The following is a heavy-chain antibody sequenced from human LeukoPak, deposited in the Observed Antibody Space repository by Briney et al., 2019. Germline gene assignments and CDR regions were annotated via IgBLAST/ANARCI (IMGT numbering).Heavy chain of an antibody. CDR2: INPNSGGT. J-gene: IGHJ3*02. CDR3: ARAPRGAFDI. Sequence: ASVKVSCKASGYTFTSYDINWVRQATGQGLEWMGRINPNSGGTNYAQKFQGRVTMTRDTSISTAYMELSRLRSDDTAVYYCARAPRGAFDIWGQGTMVTVSS. CDR1: GYTFTSYD. D-gene: IGHD3-10*01. V-gene: IGHV1-2*06.